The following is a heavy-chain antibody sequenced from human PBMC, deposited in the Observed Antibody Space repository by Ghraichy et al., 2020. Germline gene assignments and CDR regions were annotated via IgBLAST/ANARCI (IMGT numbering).Heavy chain of an antibody. CDR3: AGSDISSWYDWFDP. D-gene: IGHD6-13*01. Sequence: GALRLPCAASGFTFSSYSMNWVRQAPGKGLEWVSYISSSSTTIYYADSVKGRFTISRDNAKTSLYLQMNSLRDEDTAVYYCAGSDISSWYDWFDPWGQG. V-gene: IGHV3-48*02. CDR1: GFTFSSYS. CDR2: ISSSSTTI. J-gene: IGHJ5*02.